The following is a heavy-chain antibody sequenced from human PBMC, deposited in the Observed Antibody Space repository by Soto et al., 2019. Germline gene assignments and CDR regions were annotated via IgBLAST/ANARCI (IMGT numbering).Heavy chain of an antibody. CDR1: GYTFTSYG. Sequence: GASVKVSCKASGYTFTSYGISWVRQAPGQGLEWMGWISAYNGNTNYAQKLQGRVTMTTDTSTSTAYMELRSLRSDDTAVYYCARIKQLERPVGWFDPWGQGTLVTVSS. D-gene: IGHD1-1*01. CDR3: ARIKQLERPVGWFDP. V-gene: IGHV1-18*01. J-gene: IGHJ5*02. CDR2: ISAYNGNT.